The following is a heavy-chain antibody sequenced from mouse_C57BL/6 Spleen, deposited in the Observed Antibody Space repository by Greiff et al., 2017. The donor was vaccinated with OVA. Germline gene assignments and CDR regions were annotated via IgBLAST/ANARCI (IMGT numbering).Heavy chain of an antibody. CDR3: ARGGLGSYYFDY. CDR1: GYTFTSYW. CDR2: IYPGSGST. Sequence: VQLHQPGAELVKPGASVKMSCKASGYTFTSYWITWVKQRPGQGLEWIGDIYPGSGSTNYNEKFKSKATLTVDTSSSTAYMQLSSLTSEDSAVYYCARGGLGSYYFDYWGQGTTLTVSS. D-gene: IGHD3-3*01. J-gene: IGHJ2*01. V-gene: IGHV1-55*01.